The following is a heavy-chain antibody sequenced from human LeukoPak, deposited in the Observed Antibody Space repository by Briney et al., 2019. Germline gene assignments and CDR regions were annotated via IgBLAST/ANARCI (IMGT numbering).Heavy chain of an antibody. D-gene: IGHD6-19*01. V-gene: IGHV3-23*01. CDR3: ARDGISSGWLSFDP. J-gene: IGHJ5*02. CDR1: GFTFSSYA. Sequence: GSLRLSCAASGFTFSSYAMSWVRQAPGKGLEWISAISGSGGSTYYADSVKGRFTISRDNSKNTLYLQMNSLRAEDTAVYYCARDGISSGWLSFDPWGQGTLVTVSS. CDR2: ISGSGGST.